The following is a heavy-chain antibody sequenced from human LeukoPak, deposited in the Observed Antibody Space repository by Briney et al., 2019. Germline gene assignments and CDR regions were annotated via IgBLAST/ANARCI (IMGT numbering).Heavy chain of an antibody. CDR2: INGDGSNT. Sequence: GGSLRLSCAASGFTFSTYWMHWVRQVPGKGLVWVSRINGDGSNTSYADSVKGRFTISRDNAKNTLNLQMNSLRAEDTAVYYCAKLYQPDYWGQGTLVTVSS. J-gene: IGHJ4*02. D-gene: IGHD3-16*02. CDR3: AKLYQPDY. CDR1: GFTFSTYW. V-gene: IGHV3-74*01.